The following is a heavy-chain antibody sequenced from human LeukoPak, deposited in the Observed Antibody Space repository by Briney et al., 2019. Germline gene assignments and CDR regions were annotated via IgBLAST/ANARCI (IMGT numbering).Heavy chain of an antibody. J-gene: IGHJ4*02. V-gene: IGHV3-74*01. CDR1: GFTFSSYW. CDR2: IHTDASTT. Sequence: PGGSXXLSCAASGFTFSSYWMHWVRQAPGKGLVWVSRIHTDASTTNYADSVKGRFTISRDNAKNTLYLQMNRVRAEDTAVYYCARDGSLPDYWGQGTLVTVSS. CDR3: ARDGSLPDY.